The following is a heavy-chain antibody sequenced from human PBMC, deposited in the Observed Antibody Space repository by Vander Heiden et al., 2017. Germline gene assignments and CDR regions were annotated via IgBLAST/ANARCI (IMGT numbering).Heavy chain of an antibody. CDR3: AVEGAVQFDY. CDR2: ISSSSSTI. Sequence: EVQLVESGGGLVQPGGSLRLSCAASGSTFSSYSMNWVRQAPGKGLEWVSYISSSSSTIYDADSVKGRFTISRDNAKNSLYLQMNSLRDEDTAVYYCAVEGAVQFDYWGQGTLVTVSS. V-gene: IGHV3-48*02. J-gene: IGHJ4*02. D-gene: IGHD6-19*01. CDR1: GSTFSSYS.